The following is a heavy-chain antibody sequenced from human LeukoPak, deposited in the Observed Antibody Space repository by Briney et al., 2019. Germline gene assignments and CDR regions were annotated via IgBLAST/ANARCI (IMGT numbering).Heavy chain of an antibody. CDR3: AREPMVRDFNWFDP. J-gene: IGHJ5*02. CDR1: GYAFTGYY. D-gene: IGHD3-10*01. CDR2: INPNSGGT. V-gene: IGHV1-2*06. Sequence: GASVKVSCKASGYAFTGYYIHWVRQAPGQGLEWMGLINPNSGGTNYAQKFQGRVTMTRDTSISTAYMELSRLTSDDTAVYYCAREPMVRDFNWFDPWGQGTLVTVSS.